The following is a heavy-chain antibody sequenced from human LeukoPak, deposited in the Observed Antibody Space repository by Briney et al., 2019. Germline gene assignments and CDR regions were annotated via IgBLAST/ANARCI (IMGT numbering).Heavy chain of an antibody. D-gene: IGHD5-12*01. CDR2: IYYSGST. Sequence: SETLSLTCAVYGGSFSGYYWSWIRQPPGKGLEWIGYIYYSGSTNYNPSLKSRVTISVDTSKNQFSLKLSSVTAADTAVYYCARVHYDSPYYYYGMDVWGQGTTVTVSS. CDR1: GGSFSGYY. V-gene: IGHV4-59*01. J-gene: IGHJ6*02. CDR3: ARVHYDSPYYYYGMDV.